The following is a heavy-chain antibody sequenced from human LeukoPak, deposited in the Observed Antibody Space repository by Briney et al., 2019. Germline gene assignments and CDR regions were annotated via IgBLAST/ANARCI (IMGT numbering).Heavy chain of an antibody. J-gene: IGHJ6*02. D-gene: IGHD2-2*01. CDR1: GGSISSGDYY. Sequence: SETLSLTCTVSGGSISSGDYYWSWIRQPPGKGLEWIGYIYYSRSTYYNPSLKSRVTISVDTSKNQFSLKLSSVTAADTAVYYCARDDRAYCSSTSCPGDYYYYGMDVWGQGTTVTVSS. V-gene: IGHV4-30-4*01. CDR2: IYYSRST. CDR3: ARDDRAYCSSTSCPGDYYYYGMDV.